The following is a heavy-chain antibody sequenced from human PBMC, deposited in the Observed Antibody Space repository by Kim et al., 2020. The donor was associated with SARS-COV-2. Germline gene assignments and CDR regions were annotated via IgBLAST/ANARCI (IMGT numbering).Heavy chain of an antibody. J-gene: IGHJ6*02. D-gene: IGHD5-18*01. Sequence: RVTISVDTSKNQFSLKLSSVTAADTAVYYCARGRILYSYGRPYYYYGMDVWGQGTTVTVSS. CDR3: ARGRILYSYGRPYYYYGMDV. V-gene: IGHV4-34*01.